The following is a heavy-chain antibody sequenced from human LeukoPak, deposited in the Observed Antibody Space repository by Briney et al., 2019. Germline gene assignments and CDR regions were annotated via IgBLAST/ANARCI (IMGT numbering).Heavy chain of an antibody. V-gene: IGHV3-48*04. D-gene: IGHD1-7*01. J-gene: IGHJ6*03. CDR1: GFTFNSYS. CDR2: ISSSGSSI. Sequence: PGGSLRLSCAASGFTFNSYSMNWVRQAPRKGLEWVSYISSSGSSIYYADSVKGRFTISRDNAENSLNLQMNSLRAEDTAVYYCARGDNWNSYYYYYMDVWGKGTTVTVFS. CDR3: ARGDNWNSYYYYYMDV.